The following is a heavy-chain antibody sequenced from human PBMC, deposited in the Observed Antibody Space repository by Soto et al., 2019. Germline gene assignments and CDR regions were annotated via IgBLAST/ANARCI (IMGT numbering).Heavy chain of an antibody. Sequence: QVQLVQSGGEVKKPGASVKVSGKTSGYSFTTYGISWVRQDPGEGLEWMGWISAYNGNTNYAQKLQDRVTMTTDTATSTAYMELRSLRSDDTAVDYCAREVPAPYYYYGMDVWGQGSTVTVSS. CDR3: AREVPAPYYYYGMDV. V-gene: IGHV1-18*01. CDR2: ISAYNGNT. J-gene: IGHJ6*02. CDR1: GYSFTTYG.